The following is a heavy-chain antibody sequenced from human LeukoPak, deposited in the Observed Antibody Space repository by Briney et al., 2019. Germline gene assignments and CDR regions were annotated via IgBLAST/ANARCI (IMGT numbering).Heavy chain of an antibody. V-gene: IGHV3-23*01. D-gene: IGHD4-17*01. J-gene: IGHJ4*02. Sequence: GGSLRLSCAASGFTFTSYAMSWVRQAPGKGPEWVSGISESGGSTYYVDSVKGRFTISRDNYKNTVYLHKHRVSAEDTDIYYCERGGVRPVTTGDYWGQGTLVTVSS. CDR1: GFTFTSYA. CDR3: ERGGVRPVTTGDY. CDR2: ISESGGST.